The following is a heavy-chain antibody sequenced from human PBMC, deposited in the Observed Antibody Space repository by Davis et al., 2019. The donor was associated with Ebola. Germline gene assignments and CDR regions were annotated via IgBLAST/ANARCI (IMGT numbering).Heavy chain of an antibody. Sequence: PGGSLRLSCAASGFTFSNYAVSWVRQAPGKGLEWVSAISGSGGSTYYADSVKGRFTISRDNSKNTLYLQMNSLRAEDTAVYYCARGRSPHLNYFDYWGQGTLVTVSS. CDR2: ISGSGGST. D-gene: IGHD1-26*01. V-gene: IGHV3-23*01. CDR1: GFTFSNYA. CDR3: ARGRSPHLNYFDY. J-gene: IGHJ4*02.